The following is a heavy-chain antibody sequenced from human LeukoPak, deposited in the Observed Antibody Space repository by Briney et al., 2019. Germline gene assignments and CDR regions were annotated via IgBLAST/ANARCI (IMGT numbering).Heavy chain of an antibody. CDR2: IYYSGST. D-gene: IGHD3-16*01. Sequence: SETLSLTCTVSGGSISSSSYYWGWIRQPPGKGLEWIGSIYYSGSTYYNPSLKSRVTISVDTSKNQFSLKLSSVTAAGTAVYYCARHDTWGEGLFDPWGQGTLVTVSS. CDR3: ARHDTWGEGLFDP. CDR1: GGSISSSSYY. V-gene: IGHV4-39*01. J-gene: IGHJ5*02.